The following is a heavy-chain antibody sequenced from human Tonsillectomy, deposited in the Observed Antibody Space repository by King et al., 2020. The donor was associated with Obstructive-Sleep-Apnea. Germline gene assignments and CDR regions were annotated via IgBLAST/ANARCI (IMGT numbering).Heavy chain of an antibody. CDR2: IMPIFGKA. J-gene: IGHJ6*02. CDR3: ARGDRQDYYYYYGMDV. CDR1: GGTFSSYA. V-gene: IGHV1-69*01. Sequence: VQLVESGAEVKKPGASVKVSCKASGGTFSSYAISWVRQAPGQGLEWMGGIMPIFGKANYAQKFQGRVTITADESTSTAYMELSSLRSAETAVYYCARGDRQDYYYYYGMDVWGQGTTVTVSS.